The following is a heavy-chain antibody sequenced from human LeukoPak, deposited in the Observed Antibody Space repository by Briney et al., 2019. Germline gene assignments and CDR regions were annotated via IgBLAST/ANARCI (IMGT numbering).Heavy chain of an antibody. V-gene: IGHV3-11*01. CDR2: ISSSGSTI. J-gene: IGHJ5*02. CDR1: GFTFSDYY. CDR3: ARILWYSSSPAFEP. Sequence: PGGSLRLSCAASGFTFSDYYMSWIRQAPGKGLEWGSYISSSGSTIYYADSVKGRFTISRDNAKNSLYLQMNSLRAEDTAVYYCARILWYSSSPAFEPWGQGTLVTVSS. D-gene: IGHD6-13*01.